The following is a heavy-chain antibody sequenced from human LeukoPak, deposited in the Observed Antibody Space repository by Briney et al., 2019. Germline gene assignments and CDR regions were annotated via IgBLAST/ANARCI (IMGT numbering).Heavy chain of an antibody. CDR2: INPNSGNT. J-gene: IGHJ4*02. V-gene: IGHV1-8*01. Sequence: VKVSCKASGYTFTSYDINWVRQATGQGLEWMGWINPNSGNTGYAQKFQGRVTMTRNTSISAAYMELSSLRSEDTAVYYCARVSYDSSGYPQFDYWGQGTLVTVSS. CDR3: ARVSYDSSGYPQFDY. CDR1: GYTFTSYD. D-gene: IGHD3-22*01.